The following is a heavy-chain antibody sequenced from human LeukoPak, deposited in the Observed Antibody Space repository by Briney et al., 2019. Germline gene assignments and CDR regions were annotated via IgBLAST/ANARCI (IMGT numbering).Heavy chain of an antibody. J-gene: IGHJ4*02. D-gene: IGHD6-6*01. CDR2: ISSSGSTI. CDR3: ARALSAYASSLAY. V-gene: IGHV3-48*03. Sequence: GGSLRLSCAASGFTFSSYEMNWVRQAPGKGLEWVSYISSSGSTIYYADSVKGRFTVSRDNAKNSLYLRMNSLRAEDTAVYYCARALSAYASSLAYWGQGTLVTVSS. CDR1: GFTFSSYE.